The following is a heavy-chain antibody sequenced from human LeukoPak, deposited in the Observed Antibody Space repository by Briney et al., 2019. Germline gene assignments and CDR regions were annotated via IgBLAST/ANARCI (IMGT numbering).Heavy chain of an antibody. Sequence: GGSPRLSCAASGFTFSSYNMNWVRQAPGKGLEWVSSITSSSSYIYYADSVKGRLTISRDNAKNSLYLQINSLRAEDTAVYYCARDPYSGGYGDYYYYYMDVWGKGTTVTISS. J-gene: IGHJ6*03. CDR1: GFTFSSYN. CDR3: ARDPYSGGYGDYYYYYMDV. CDR2: ITSSSSYI. V-gene: IGHV3-21*01. D-gene: IGHD1-26*01.